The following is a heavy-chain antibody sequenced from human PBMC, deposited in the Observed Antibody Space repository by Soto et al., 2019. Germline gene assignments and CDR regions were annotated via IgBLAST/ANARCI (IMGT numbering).Heavy chain of an antibody. Sequence: GASVKVSCKTSGYTFSNYGITWVRQAPGQPLEWLGWISLYSDGTNYAPKFQGRVTITRDTSASTAYMELSSLRSEDTAVYYCVRRHVSATGIDWFDPWGQGTLVT. J-gene: IGHJ5*02. CDR1: GYTFSNYG. CDR2: ISLYSDGT. D-gene: IGHD6-13*01. V-gene: IGHV1-18*01. CDR3: VRRHVSATGIDWFDP.